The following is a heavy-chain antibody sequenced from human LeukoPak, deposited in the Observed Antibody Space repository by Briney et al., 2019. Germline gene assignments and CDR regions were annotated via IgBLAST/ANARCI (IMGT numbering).Heavy chain of an antibody. CDR2: IYYSGST. CDR3: ASLSEIAAAGYYYYGMDV. Sequence: SETLSLTCTVSGGSISSYYWSWIRQPPGKGLEWIGYIYYSGSTNYNPSLKSRVTISVDTSKNQFSLKLSSVTAADTAVYYCASLSEIAAAGYYYYGMDVWGQGTTVTVSS. CDR1: GGSISSYY. V-gene: IGHV4-59*08. J-gene: IGHJ6*02. D-gene: IGHD6-13*01.